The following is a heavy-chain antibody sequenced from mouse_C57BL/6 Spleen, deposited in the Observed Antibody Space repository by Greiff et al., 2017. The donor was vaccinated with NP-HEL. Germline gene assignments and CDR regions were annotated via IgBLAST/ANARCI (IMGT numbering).Heavy chain of an antibody. V-gene: IGHV2-6*03. D-gene: IGHD2-1*01. CDR2: IWSDGST. CDR1: GFSLTSYG. J-gene: IGHJ4*01. Sequence: VQLKESGPGLVAPSQSLSITCTVSGFSLTSYGVHWVRQPPGKGLEWLVVIWSDGSTTYNSALKSRLSISKDNSKSQVFLKMNSLQTDDTAMYYCAREGPIYYGNYGAMDYWGQGTSVTVSS. CDR3: AREGPIYYGNYGAMDY.